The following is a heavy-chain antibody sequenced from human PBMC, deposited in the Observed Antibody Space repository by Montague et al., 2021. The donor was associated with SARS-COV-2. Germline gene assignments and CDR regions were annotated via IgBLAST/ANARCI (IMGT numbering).Heavy chain of an antibody. D-gene: IGHD5-12*01. Sequence: SETLSLTCAVYGGSTSNYYWSWIRQSPGKGLEWVGEINNSGYTDYNPSLESRLTISIDSSKKQFSLKMTSVTAADTAVYYCASAARYSFGFWAYWGQGTLVTVSS. CDR2: INNSGYT. CDR1: GGSTSNYY. CDR3: ASAARYSFGFWAY. J-gene: IGHJ4*02. V-gene: IGHV4-34*01.